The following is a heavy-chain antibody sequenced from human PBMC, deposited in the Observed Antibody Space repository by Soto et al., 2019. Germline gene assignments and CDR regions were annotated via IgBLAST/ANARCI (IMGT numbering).Heavy chain of an antibody. D-gene: IGHD3-10*01. Sequence: QVQLVESGGGVVQPGRSLRLSCAASGFTFSSYAMHWVRQAPGKGLEWVAVISYDGSNKYYADSVKGRFTISRDNSKNTLYLQMNRLRAEDTAVYYCASSVRGAYYYYGMDVWGQGTTVTVSS. CDR3: ASSVRGAYYYYGMDV. V-gene: IGHV3-30-3*01. CDR2: ISYDGSNK. J-gene: IGHJ6*02. CDR1: GFTFSSYA.